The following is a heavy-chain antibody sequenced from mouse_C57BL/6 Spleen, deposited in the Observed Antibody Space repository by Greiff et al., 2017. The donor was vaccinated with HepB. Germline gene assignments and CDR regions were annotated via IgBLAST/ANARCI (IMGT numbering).Heavy chain of an antibody. Sequence: QVQLQQSGPGLVQPSQSLSITCTVSGFSLTSYGVHWVRQSPGTGLEWLGVIWRGGSTDYNAAFISRLSISKDNSKSQVFFKMNSLQADDTAIYYCARYSNYDYAMDYWGQGTSVTVSS. J-gene: IGHJ4*01. CDR2: IWRGGST. D-gene: IGHD2-5*01. V-gene: IGHV2-2*01. CDR1: GFSLTSYG. CDR3: ARYSNYDYAMDY.